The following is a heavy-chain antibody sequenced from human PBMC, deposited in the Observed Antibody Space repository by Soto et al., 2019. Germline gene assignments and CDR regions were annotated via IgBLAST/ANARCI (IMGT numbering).Heavy chain of an antibody. CDR1: GFTFDDYA. J-gene: IGHJ4*02. CDR3: AKDATRTNGWYHFDY. V-gene: IGHV3-23*01. Sequence: PGGSLRLSCAASGFTFDDYAMHWVRQVPGKGLEWVSVLNDRGDTTYYTDSVKGRFTISRDNSKNTLYLQMNSLRAEDTAVYYCAKDATRTNGWYHFDYWGQGALVTVSS. D-gene: IGHD6-19*01. CDR2: LNDRGDTT.